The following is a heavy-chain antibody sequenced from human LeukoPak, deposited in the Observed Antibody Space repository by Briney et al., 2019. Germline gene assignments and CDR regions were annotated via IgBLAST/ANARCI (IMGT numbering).Heavy chain of an antibody. CDR1: GFTFSSYS. CDR2: IGSTTV. CDR3: ARDRGYCSGGICYGSWFDS. Sequence: GGSLRLSCAASGFTFSSYSMSWVRQAPGKGLEWVSYIGSTTVYYADSVKGRFTISRDSAKNSLYLQMNSLRAEDTAVYYCARDRGYCSGGICYGSWFDSWGQGTLVTVSS. J-gene: IGHJ5*01. V-gene: IGHV3-48*01. D-gene: IGHD2-15*01.